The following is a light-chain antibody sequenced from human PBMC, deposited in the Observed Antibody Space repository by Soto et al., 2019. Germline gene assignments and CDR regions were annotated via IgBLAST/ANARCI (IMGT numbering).Light chain of an antibody. CDR3: QQYYGTLPA. CDR1: QSILYSSNNKNY. V-gene: IGKV4-1*01. Sequence: DIVMTQSPDSLAASLGERATITCKSSQSILYSSNNKNYLAWYQQKPGQPPKLLIYWASTRESGVPDRFSGSGSGTDFTLTISSRQAEDVAVYYCQQYYGTLPAFGQGTKVEIK. J-gene: IGKJ1*01. CDR2: WAS.